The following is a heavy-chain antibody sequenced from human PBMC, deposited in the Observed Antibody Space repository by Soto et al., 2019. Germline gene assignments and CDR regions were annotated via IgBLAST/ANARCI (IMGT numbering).Heavy chain of an antibody. Sequence: SVKVSCKASGGTFSSYAISWVRQAPGQGLEWMGGIIPIFGTANYAQKFQGRVTITADESTSTAYMELSSLRSEDTAVYYCARDPEYSSSTEAYWGQGTLVTVSS. V-gene: IGHV1-69*13. CDR3: ARDPEYSSSTEAY. CDR2: IIPIFGTA. D-gene: IGHD6-6*01. J-gene: IGHJ4*02. CDR1: GGTFSSYA.